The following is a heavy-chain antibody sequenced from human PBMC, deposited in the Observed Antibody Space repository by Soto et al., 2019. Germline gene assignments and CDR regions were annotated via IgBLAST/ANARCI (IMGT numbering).Heavy chain of an antibody. CDR3: GRGCICHKVVDF. CDR1: GYTFTGHY. Sequence: ASVKVSCKASGYTFTGHYIHWVRQAPEQGPEWMGEIGPESGATRYAQKFQGRVTMTRDMSITTVYMELNNLSPDDTAVYYCGRGCICHKVVDFWGQGTPVTVSS. CDR2: IGPESGAT. J-gene: IGHJ6*02. V-gene: IGHV1-2*02.